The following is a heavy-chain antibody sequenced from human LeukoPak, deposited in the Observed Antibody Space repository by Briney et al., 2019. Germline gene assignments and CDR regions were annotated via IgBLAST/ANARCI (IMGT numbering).Heavy chain of an antibody. CDR3: ARDISAGPLWSHFDY. J-gene: IGHJ4*02. V-gene: IGHV3-23*01. Sequence: PGGSLRLSCAASGFTFTSYSMNWVRQAPGKGLEWVSAISGSGGSTYYADSVKGRFTISRDNSKNTLYLQMNSLRAEDTAVYYCARDISAGPLWSHFDYWGQGTLVTVSS. D-gene: IGHD3-10*01. CDR2: ISGSGGST. CDR1: GFTFTSYS.